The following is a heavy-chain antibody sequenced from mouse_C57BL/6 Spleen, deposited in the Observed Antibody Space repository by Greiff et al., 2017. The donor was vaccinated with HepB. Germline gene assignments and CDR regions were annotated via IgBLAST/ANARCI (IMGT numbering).Heavy chain of an antibody. CDR1: GFNIKNTY. CDR3: AKDGSSLGYAMDY. D-gene: IGHD1-1*01. CDR2: IDPANGNT. V-gene: IGHV14-3*01. Sequence: VQLQQSVAELVRPGASVKLSCTASGFNIKNTYMHWVKQRPEQGLEWIGRIDPANGNTKYAPKFQGKATITAATSSNTAYLQRSSLTSEDTAIYYCAKDGSSLGYAMDYCGQGTSVTVSS. J-gene: IGHJ4*01.